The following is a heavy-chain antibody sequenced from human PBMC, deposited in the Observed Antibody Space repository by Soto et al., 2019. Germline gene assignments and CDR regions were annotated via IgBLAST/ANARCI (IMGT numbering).Heavy chain of an antibody. CDR3: AREGHEDAFDI. CDR1: GGTFSCYA. V-gene: IGHV1-69*13. Sequence: GSAVKVSCNASGGTFSCYAISWVRQAPGQGLEWMGGIIPIFGTANHAQKFQGRVTITADESTSTAYMELSSLRSEDTAVYYCAREGHEDAFDIWGQGTMVTVS. J-gene: IGHJ3*02. CDR2: IIPIFGTA.